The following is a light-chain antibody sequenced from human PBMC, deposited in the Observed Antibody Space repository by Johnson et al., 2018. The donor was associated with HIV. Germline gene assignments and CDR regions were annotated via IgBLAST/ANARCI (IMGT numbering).Light chain of an antibody. CDR2: DNN. V-gene: IGLV1-51*01. CDR3: GTWDSSLSAYV. CDR1: SSNIGNNY. Sequence: QSVLTQPPSVSAAPGQKVTISCSGSSSNIGNNYVSWYQQLPGTAPKLLIYDNNKRPSGIPDRFSVSKSGTAATLGFTGLQTGDEADYYCGTWDSSLSAYVFGTGTKVTVL. J-gene: IGLJ1*01.